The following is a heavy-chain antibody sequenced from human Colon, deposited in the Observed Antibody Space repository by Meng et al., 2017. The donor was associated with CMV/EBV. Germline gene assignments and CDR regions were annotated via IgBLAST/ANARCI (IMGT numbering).Heavy chain of an antibody. CDR2: INPNSGDT. CDR3: ASSQGDSNYGIDY. Sequence: ASVKVSCKASGYTFTGYYMHWVRQAPGQGLEWMGWINPNSGDTNYAQKFQGRVTITGDMSISTAYMELSRLRSDDTAVYYCASSQGDSNYGIDYWGQGTLVTVSS. V-gene: IGHV1-2*02. CDR1: GYTFTGYY. J-gene: IGHJ4*02. D-gene: IGHD4-11*01.